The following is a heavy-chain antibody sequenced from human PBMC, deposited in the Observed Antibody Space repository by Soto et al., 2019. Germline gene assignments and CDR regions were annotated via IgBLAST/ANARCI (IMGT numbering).Heavy chain of an antibody. J-gene: IGHJ6*02. D-gene: IGHD5-12*01. CDR2: ISAYNGNT. CDR3: ARVPRGYSGYDWGDYYYGMDV. V-gene: IGHV1-18*04. CDR1: GYTFTSYG. Sequence: ASVKFSCKASGYTFTSYGISWVRQAPGQGLEWMGWISAYNGNTNYAQKLQGRVTMTTDTSTSTAYMELRSLRSDDTAVYYCARVPRGYSGYDWGDYYYGMDVWGQGTTVTVSS.